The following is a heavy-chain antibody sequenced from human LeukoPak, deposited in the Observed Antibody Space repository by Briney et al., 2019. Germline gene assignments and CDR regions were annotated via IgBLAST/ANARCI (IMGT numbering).Heavy chain of an antibody. Sequence: GGSLRLSCAASGFTFSSYSMNWVRQAPGKGLEWVSSISSSSSYIYYADSVKGRFTISRDNAKNSLYLQMNSLRAEDTAVYYCARGGDTAMVTCWGQGNLVTVSS. V-gene: IGHV3-21*01. CDR1: GFTFSSYS. D-gene: IGHD5-18*01. J-gene: IGHJ4*02. CDR3: ARGGDTAMVTC. CDR2: ISSSSSYI.